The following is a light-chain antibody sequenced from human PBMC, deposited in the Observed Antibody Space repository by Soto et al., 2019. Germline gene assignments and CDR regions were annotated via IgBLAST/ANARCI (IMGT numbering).Light chain of an antibody. CDR2: DVS. J-gene: IGLJ1*01. V-gene: IGLV2-14*03. CDR3: SSHTSRSTLV. CDR1: SSDVGGYDY. Sequence: QSALTQPTSVSGSPGQSITISCTGTSSDVGGYDYVSWYQHHPGKVPKLMIYDVSNRPSGVSNRFSGSKSGNTASLTISGLQAEDEADYYCSSHTSRSTLVFGTETKVTVL.